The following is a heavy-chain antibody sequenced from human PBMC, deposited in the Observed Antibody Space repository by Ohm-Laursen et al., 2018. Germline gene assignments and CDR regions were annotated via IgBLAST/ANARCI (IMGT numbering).Heavy chain of an antibody. CDR3: ATFYYDSSGYYGRGYFDY. CDR1: GFTFSSYG. J-gene: IGHJ4*02. CDR2: ISYDGNKK. V-gene: IGHV3-30*03. Sequence: SLRLSCAASGFTFSSYGMHWVRQAPGKGLEWVALISYDGNKKYYADSVKGRFTISRDYSENTVYLQMNSLRAEDTAVYYCATFYYDSSGYYGRGYFDYWGQGTLVTVSS. D-gene: IGHD3-22*01.